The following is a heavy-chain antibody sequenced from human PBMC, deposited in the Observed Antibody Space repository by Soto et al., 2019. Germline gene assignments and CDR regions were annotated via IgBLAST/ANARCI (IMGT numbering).Heavy chain of an antibody. D-gene: IGHD2-8*01. Sequence: ASVKVSCKASGYSFTDYHIHWVRQAPGQGLEWLGRINPKSGGTSTAQKFQGWVTMTRDRSISTVYMELTRLRSDDTAVYFCARAHPTDCSNGVCSFFYNHEMDVWGQGTTVTVSS. J-gene: IGHJ6*02. CDR1: GYSFTDYH. CDR3: ARAHPTDCSNGVCSFFYNHEMDV. CDR2: INPKSGGT. V-gene: IGHV1-2*04.